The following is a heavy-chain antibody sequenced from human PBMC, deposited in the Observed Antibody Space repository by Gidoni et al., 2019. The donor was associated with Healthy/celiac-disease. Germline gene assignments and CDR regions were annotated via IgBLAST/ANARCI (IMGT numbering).Heavy chain of an antibody. V-gene: IGHV3-53*01. CDR2: IYSGGST. CDR3: ARLNAVAGTLGY. CDR1: GFTVSSNY. D-gene: IGHD6-19*01. Sequence: EVQLVESGGGLIQPGGSLRLACAASGFTVSSNYMSWVRQAPGRGLECVSVIYSGGSTYYADSVKGRFIISRDNSKTTLYLQMNSLRAEDTAVYYCARLNAVAGTLGYWGQGTLVTVSS. J-gene: IGHJ4*02.